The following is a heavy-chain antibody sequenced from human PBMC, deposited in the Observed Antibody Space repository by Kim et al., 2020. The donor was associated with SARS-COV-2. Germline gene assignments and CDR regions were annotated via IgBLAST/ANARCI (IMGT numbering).Heavy chain of an antibody. V-gene: IGHV3-30*18. Sequence: GGSLRLSCAASGFTFSRYSMHCVRQAPGKGLEWVAVISYDGREKYYGDSVKGRFTISRDNSRKTLYLQMNSLRVEDTAVYYCAKDRATTNAYGMDVWGQGTTVTVSS. J-gene: IGHJ6*02. CDR1: GFTFSRYS. CDR3: AKDRATTNAYGMDV. CDR2: ISYDGREK. D-gene: IGHD5-12*01.